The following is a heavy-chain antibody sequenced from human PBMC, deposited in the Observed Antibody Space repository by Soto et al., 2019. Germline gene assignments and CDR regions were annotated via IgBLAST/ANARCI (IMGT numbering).Heavy chain of an antibody. CDR1: GGSISSGAYY. CDR2: ISHRGTA. CDR3: ARVSATGTRWLDP. Sequence: TLSLTCTVSGGSISSGAYYWGWIRQHPGKGLEWIGYISHRGTAYYTPSLKSRVSLSVDPSKSQFSLNVTSLTAADTAVYYCARVSATGTRWLDPWGPGTLVTVYS. J-gene: IGHJ5*02. D-gene: IGHD6-13*01. V-gene: IGHV4-31*03.